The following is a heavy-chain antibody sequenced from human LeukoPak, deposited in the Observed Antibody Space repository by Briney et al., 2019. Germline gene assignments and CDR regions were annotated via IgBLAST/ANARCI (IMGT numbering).Heavy chain of an antibody. V-gene: IGHV1-69*13. CDR2: SIPIFGTA. Sequence: GASVKVSCKASGGTFSSCAISWVRQAPGQGLEWMGGSIPIFGTANYAQKFQGRVTITADESTSTAYMELSSLRSEDTAVYYCARDPADYYDSSGYSQDWGQGTLVTVSS. CDR1: GGTFSSCA. D-gene: IGHD3-22*01. J-gene: IGHJ4*02. CDR3: ARDPADYYDSSGYSQD.